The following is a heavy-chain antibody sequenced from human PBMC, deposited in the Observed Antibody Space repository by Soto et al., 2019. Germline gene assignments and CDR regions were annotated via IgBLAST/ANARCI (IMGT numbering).Heavy chain of an antibody. CDR1: GYTFTSYD. CDR2: MNPNSGNT. J-gene: IGHJ3*02. CDR3: AREGTRTLWLAKTYDAFDI. D-gene: IGHD6-19*01. Sequence: ASVKVSCKASGYTFTSYDINWVRQATGQGLEWMGWMNPNSGNTGYAQKFQGRVTMTRNTPISTAYMELSSLRSEDTAVYYCAREGTRTLWLAKTYDAFDIWGQGTMVTVSS. V-gene: IGHV1-8*01.